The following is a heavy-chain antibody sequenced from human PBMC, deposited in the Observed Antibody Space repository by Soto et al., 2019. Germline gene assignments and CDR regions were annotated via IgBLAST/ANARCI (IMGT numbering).Heavy chain of an antibody. CDR3: ARDRRWLPRGPNNWLDL. J-gene: IGHJ5*02. Sequence: TLSLTCTVSGCSINSVDYYWTWVRQPPGKGLEWIGYIYYDGNSQHNPSLKSRVTMSIDTSKNQFSLNLSSVTAADTAVYYCARDRRWLPRGPNNWLDLWGQGTQVTVSS. CDR1: GCSINSVDYY. D-gene: IGHD5-12*01. V-gene: IGHV4-30-4*01. CDR2: IYYDGNS.